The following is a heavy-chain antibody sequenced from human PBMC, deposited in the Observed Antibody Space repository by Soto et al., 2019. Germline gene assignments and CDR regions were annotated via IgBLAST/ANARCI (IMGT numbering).Heavy chain of an antibody. CDR1: GYTFTSYG. D-gene: IGHD3-3*01. J-gene: IGHJ4*02. CDR2: ISAYNGNT. CDR3: SIDSSYYDFWSVYTRFDY. Sequence: ASVKVSCKASGYTFTSYGISWVRQAPGQGLEWMGWISAYNGNTNYAQKLQGRVTMTTDTSTSTAYMELRSLRSDDTAVYYCSIDSSYYDFWSVYTRFDYWVQGTLDTGSS. V-gene: IGHV1-18*01.